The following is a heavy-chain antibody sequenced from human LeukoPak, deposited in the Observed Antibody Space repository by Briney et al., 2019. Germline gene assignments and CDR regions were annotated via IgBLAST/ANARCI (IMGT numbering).Heavy chain of an antibody. V-gene: IGHV3-30*18. CDR2: ISYDGSNK. CDR3: AKAIWHSSSWFDY. D-gene: IGHD6-13*01. CDR1: GFTFSSYG. Sequence: GGSLRLSCAASGFTFSSYGMHWVRQAPGKGLEWVAVISYDGSNKYYADSVKGRFTISRDNSKNTLYLQMNSLRAEDTAVYYCAKAIWHSSSWFDYWGQGTLVTVSS. J-gene: IGHJ4*02.